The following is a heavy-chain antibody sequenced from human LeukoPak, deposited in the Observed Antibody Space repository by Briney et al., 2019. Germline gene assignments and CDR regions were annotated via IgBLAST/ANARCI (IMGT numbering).Heavy chain of an antibody. CDR2: INHSGST. J-gene: IGHJ3*02. CDR3: AREGWYDAFDI. V-gene: IGHV4-34*01. D-gene: IGHD6-19*01. CDR1: GGSFSGYY. Sequence: PSETLSLTCAVYGGSFSGYYWSWIRQPPGKGLEWIGEINHSGSTSYNPSLKSRVTISVDTSKNQFSLKLSSVTAADTAVYYCAREGWYDAFDIWGQGTMVTVSS.